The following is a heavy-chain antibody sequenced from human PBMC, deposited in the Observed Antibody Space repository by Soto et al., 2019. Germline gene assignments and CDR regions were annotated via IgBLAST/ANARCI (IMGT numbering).Heavy chain of an antibody. CDR2: IYYSGST. J-gene: IGHJ5*02. Sequence: QLQLQESGPGLVKPSETLSLTCTVSGGSISSSSYYWGWIRQPPGKGLEWIGSIYYSGSTYYNPSLKSRVTLSVDTSKTQSSLKLSSVTAADTAVYYCARHDRQQLGYNWFDPWGQGTLVTVSS. D-gene: IGHD6-13*01. CDR3: ARHDRQQLGYNWFDP. V-gene: IGHV4-39*01. CDR1: GGSISSSSYY.